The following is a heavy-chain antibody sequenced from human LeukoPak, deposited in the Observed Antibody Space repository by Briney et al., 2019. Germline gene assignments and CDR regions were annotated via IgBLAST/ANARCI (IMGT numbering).Heavy chain of an antibody. V-gene: IGHV4-39*01. CDR2: IYYSGST. CDR1: GGSISSSSND. D-gene: IGHD6-6*01. J-gene: IGHJ4*02. Sequence: SETLSLTCTVSGGSISSSSNDWGWIRQPPGKGLEWIGTIYYSGSTYCNPSLKSRVTISVDTSKKQFSLKLSSVTAADTAVYYCAGGKSIVASDWGQETLVTVSS. CDR3: AGGKSIVASD.